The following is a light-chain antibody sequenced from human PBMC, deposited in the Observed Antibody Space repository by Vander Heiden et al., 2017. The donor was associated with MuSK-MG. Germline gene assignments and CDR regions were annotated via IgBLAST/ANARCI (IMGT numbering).Light chain of an antibody. J-gene: IGKJ3*01. CDR2: GAS. CDR3: QQDCSWYT. CDR1: QSVSSNY. V-gene: IGKV3-20*01. Sequence: EIVLTQSPGTLSLSPGERATLSCRASQSVSSNYLAWYQQRPGQAPRLLIYGASSRATGIPDRFSGSGSGTDFTLTISRLEPEDFAVYYCQQDCSWYTFGHGTKVDIK.